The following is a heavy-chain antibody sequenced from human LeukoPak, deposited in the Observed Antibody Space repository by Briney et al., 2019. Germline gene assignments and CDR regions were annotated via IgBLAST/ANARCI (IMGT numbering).Heavy chain of an antibody. V-gene: IGHV1-8*01. D-gene: IGHD2-15*01. Sequence: ASVKVSCKASGYTFTSYDINWVRQATGQGLEWMGWMNPNSGNTGYALKFQGRVTMTRNTSISTAYMELSSLRSEDTAVYYCARGSPREDIAYWGQRTLVTVSS. CDR2: MNPNSGNT. CDR1: GYTFTSYD. CDR3: ARGSPREDIAY. J-gene: IGHJ4*02.